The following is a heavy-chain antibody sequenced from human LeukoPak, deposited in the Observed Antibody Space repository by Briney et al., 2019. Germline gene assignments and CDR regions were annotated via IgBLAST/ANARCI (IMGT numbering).Heavy chain of an antibody. V-gene: IGHV4-34*01. CDR2: INHSGST. D-gene: IGHD1-26*01. J-gene: IGHJ4*02. CDR3: ARESTLKPLLVTYLYATVGASYGAQYYFDY. Sequence: PSETLSLTCTVYGGSFSGYYWSWIRQPPGRGLEWIGEINHSGSTNYNPSLKSRVTVLVDTSKNQFSLQLNSVTPEDTAVYYCARESTLKPLLVTYLYATVGASYGAQYYFDYWGQGTLVTVSS. CDR1: GGSFSGYY.